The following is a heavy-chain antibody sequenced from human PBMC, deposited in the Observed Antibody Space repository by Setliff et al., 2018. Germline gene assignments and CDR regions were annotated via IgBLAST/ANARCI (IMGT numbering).Heavy chain of an antibody. CDR3: ARVLSVADYYYYYGMDV. CDR2: ISSSGSTI. D-gene: IGHD6-19*01. Sequence: GGSLRLSCAASGFTFSDYYMSWIRQAPGKGLEWVSYISSSGSTIYYADAVKGRFTISRDNAKNSLYLQMNSLRAEYTAVYYCARVLSVADYYYYYGMDVWGQGTTVTVSS. J-gene: IGHJ6*02. CDR1: GFTFSDYY. V-gene: IGHV3-11*04.